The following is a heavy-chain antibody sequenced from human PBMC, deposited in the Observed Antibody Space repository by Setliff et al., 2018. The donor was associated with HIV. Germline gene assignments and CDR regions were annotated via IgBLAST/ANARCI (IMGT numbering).Heavy chain of an antibody. J-gene: IGHJ6*02. Sequence: GASLKISCKGSGYSFTSYWIGWVRQMPGKGLEWMGIIYPGDSDTRYSPSFQGQVTISADKSISTAYLQWSSLKASDTAMYYCARLSTTVTPYYGMDVWGQGTTVTVSS. CDR2: IYPGDSDT. CDR1: GYSFTSYW. CDR3: ARLSTTVTPYYGMDV. V-gene: IGHV5-51*01. D-gene: IGHD4-17*01.